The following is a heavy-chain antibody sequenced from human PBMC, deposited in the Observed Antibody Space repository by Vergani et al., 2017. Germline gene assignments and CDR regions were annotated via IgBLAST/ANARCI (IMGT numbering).Heavy chain of an antibody. J-gene: IGHJ6*02. D-gene: IGHD5-12*01. CDR1: GFTFNHYA. CDR3: AKANPRNSGYYLYYYHAMDV. V-gene: IGHV3-23*01. Sequence: EVQLLESGGDLVQPGGSLRLSCAASGFTFNHYAMNWVRQAPGKGLEWVSGISGSGGITYYAGSVKGRFTISRDSSKNTLYLQMNSLSAGDTAVYYCAKANPRNSGYYLYYYHAMDVWGQGTTVTFSS. CDR2: ISGSGGIT.